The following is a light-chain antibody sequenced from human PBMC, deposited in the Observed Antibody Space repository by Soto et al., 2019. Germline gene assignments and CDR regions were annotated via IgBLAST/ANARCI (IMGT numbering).Light chain of an antibody. CDR2: EVS. Sequence: QSALTQPASVSGSPGQSITISCTGTSSDIGNYDFVSWYQQHPGTAPKAMIYEVSSRPSGVSNRFSGSKSGNTASLTISGSQAEDEDYYYCSSYTTGTSINLFGGGTKLTVL. J-gene: IGLJ2*01. CDR3: SSYTTGTSINL. V-gene: IGLV2-14*01. CDR1: SSDIGNYDF.